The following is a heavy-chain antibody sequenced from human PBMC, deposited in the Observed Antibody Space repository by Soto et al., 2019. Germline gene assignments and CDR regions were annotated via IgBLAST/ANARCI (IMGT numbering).Heavy chain of an antibody. D-gene: IGHD6-6*01. CDR1: GFTFSNYD. CDR2: IGTAGDT. CDR3: ARDLKYGGSSSHYGMDV. V-gene: IGHV3-13*01. Sequence: EVQLVESGGGLAQPGGSLRLSCAASGFTFSNYDMHWVRQVTGKGLEWISSIGTAGDTYYAGSVRGRFTISRENAKNSLSLQMNSLRSGDTAVYYCARDLKYGGSSSHYGMDVWGQGTTVTVSS. J-gene: IGHJ6*02.